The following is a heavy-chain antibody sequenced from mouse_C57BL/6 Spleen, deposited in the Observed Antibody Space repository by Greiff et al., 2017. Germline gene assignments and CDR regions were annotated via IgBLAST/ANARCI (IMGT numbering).Heavy chain of an antibody. Sequence: VQLKQSGPELVKPGASVKISCKASGYSFTGYYMNWVKQSPEKSLEWIGEINPSTGGTTYNQKFKAKATLTVDKSSSTAYMQLKSLTSEDSAVYYCARRISSLGYFDYWGQGTTLTVSS. CDR3: ARRISSLGYFDY. CDR2: INPSTGGT. CDR1: GYSFTGYY. D-gene: IGHD1-1*01. J-gene: IGHJ2*01. V-gene: IGHV1-42*01.